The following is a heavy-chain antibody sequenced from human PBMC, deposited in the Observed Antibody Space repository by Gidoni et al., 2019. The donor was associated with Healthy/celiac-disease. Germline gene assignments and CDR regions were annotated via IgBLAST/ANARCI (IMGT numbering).Heavy chain of an antibody. Sequence: EVQLVESGGGLVKPGGSLRLSCAASGFPFRSYSMNWVRQAPGKGLEWVSSISSSSSYIYYADSVKGRFTISRDNAKNSLYLQMNSLRAEDTAVYYCARETYYYDSSGYSNFDNWGQGTLVTVSS. CDR2: ISSSSSYI. CDR3: ARETYYYDSSGYSNFDN. J-gene: IGHJ4*02. CDR1: GFPFRSYS. D-gene: IGHD3-22*01. V-gene: IGHV3-21*01.